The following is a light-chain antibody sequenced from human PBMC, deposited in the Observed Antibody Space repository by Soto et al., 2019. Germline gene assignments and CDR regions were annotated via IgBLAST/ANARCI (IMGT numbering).Light chain of an antibody. Sequence: QSVLTQPPSASGTPGQRVTISCSGSSSNIGSNYVYWYQQLPGTAPKLLIYRNNLRPSGVPDRFSGSKSGTSASLVISGLRSEDEADYYCAAWDDSLSGWVFGGGTKLTVL. CDR3: AAWDDSLSGWV. V-gene: IGLV1-47*01. CDR1: SSNIGSNY. J-gene: IGLJ3*02. CDR2: RNN.